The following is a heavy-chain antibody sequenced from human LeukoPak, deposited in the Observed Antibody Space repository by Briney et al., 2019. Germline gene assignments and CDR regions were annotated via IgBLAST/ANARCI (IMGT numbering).Heavy chain of an antibody. CDR1: GNSFTSYW. V-gene: IGHV5-51*01. Sequence: GESLKISCKGSGNSFTSYWIGWVRQMPGKGLEWMGIIYPGDSDTRYSPSFQGQVTISADKSISTAYLQWSSLKASDTAMYYRARLPNDFWSGYYRDNYFDYWGQGTLVTVSS. J-gene: IGHJ4*02. D-gene: IGHD3-3*01. CDR3: ARLPNDFWSGYYRDNYFDY. CDR2: IYPGDSDT.